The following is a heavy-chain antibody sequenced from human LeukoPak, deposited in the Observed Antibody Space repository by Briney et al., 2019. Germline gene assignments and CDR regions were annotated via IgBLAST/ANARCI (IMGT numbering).Heavy chain of an antibody. CDR3: AREGAVAGMEYYYGMDV. Sequence: ASVKVSCKASGYTFTSYGIRWVRQAPGQGLEWMGWISAYNGNTNYAQKLQGRVTMTTDTSTSTAYMELRSLRSDDTAVYYCAREGAVAGMEYYYGMDVWGQGTTVTVSS. D-gene: IGHD6-19*01. CDR1: GYTFTSYG. CDR2: ISAYNGNT. J-gene: IGHJ6*02. V-gene: IGHV1-18*01.